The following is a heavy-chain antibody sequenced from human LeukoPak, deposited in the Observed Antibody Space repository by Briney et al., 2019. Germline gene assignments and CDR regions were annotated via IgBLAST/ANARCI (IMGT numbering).Heavy chain of an antibody. Sequence: ASVKVSCEASGFTFTTYTMNWVRQAPGQGLEWMGWINTNTGNPTYAQGFTGRFVFSLDTSVSTAYLQISSLKAEDTAVYYCARARYFDSSGYYYYFDYWGQGTLVTVSS. V-gene: IGHV7-4-1*02. CDR3: ARARYFDSSGYYYYFDY. CDR1: GFTFTTYT. J-gene: IGHJ4*02. D-gene: IGHD3-22*01. CDR2: INTNTGNP.